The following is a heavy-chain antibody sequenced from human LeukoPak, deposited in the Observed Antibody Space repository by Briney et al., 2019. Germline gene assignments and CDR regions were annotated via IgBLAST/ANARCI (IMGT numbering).Heavy chain of an antibody. CDR1: GFTFSSYS. CDR2: ISGSGGST. Sequence: GGSLRLSCAASGFTFSSYSMSWVRQAPGKGLEWGSAISGSGGSTYYADSVKGRFTVSRDNSKNTLYLQMKSLRAEDTAVYYCAKANALLYGDFDYWGQGTLVTVSS. CDR3: AKANALLYGDFDY. D-gene: IGHD3-10*01. V-gene: IGHV3-23*01. J-gene: IGHJ4*02.